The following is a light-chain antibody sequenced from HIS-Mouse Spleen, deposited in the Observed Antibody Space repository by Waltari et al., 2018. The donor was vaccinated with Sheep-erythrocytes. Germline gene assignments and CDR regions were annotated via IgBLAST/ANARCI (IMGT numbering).Light chain of an antibody. CDR1: QSVLYSSNNKNY. V-gene: IGKV4-1*01. CDR2: WAS. Sequence: DIVMTQSPDSLAVSLGERATINCKSSQSVLYSSNNKNYLAWHQQKPGQPPKLLIYWASTRESGVPDRCSGSGSGTDFTLTISSLQAEDVAVYYCQQYYSTPYTFGQGTKLEIK. CDR3: QQYYSTPYT. J-gene: IGKJ2*01.